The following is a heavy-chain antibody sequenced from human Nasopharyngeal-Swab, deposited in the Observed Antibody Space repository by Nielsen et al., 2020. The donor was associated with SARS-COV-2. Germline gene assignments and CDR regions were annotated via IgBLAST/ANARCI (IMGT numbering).Heavy chain of an antibody. D-gene: IGHD5-18*01. V-gene: IGHV1-18*01. CDR1: GYSFRSYG. Sequence: ASAQVSCKASGYSFRSYGINWVRQAPGQGLEWMGWNSVYNANTNYAQKFKGRGSMTTDTSTTTAYMELRSLRSDDTAMYYCARDVEEWLVVPSLSFDHWGQGTLVTVSS. J-gene: IGHJ4*02. CDR3: ARDVEEWLVVPSLSFDH. CDR2: NSVYNANT.